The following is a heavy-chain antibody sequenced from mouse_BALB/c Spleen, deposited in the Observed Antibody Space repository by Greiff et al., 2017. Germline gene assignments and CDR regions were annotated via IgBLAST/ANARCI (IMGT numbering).Heavy chain of an antibody. CDR1: GFSLTGYG. Sequence: VQLQQSGPGLVAPSQSLSITCTAPGFSLTGYGVNWVRQPPGKGLEWLGMIWGDGSTDYNSALKSRLSISKDNSTSQVFLKMNSLQTDDTARYYCAREYPLYDYDHYYAMDDWGQGTSVTVSS. V-gene: IGHV2-6-7*01. CDR3: AREYPLYDYDHYYAMDD. CDR2: IWGDGST. J-gene: IGHJ4*01. D-gene: IGHD2-4*01.